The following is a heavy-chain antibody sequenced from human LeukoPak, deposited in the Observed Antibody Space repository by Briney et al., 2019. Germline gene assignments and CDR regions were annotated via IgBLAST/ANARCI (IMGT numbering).Heavy chain of an antibody. J-gene: IGHJ4*02. CDR3: VGGGWTTGDY. V-gene: IGHV3-48*01. Sequence: GGSLRLSCLASGFSFSSYAMNWVRQAPGKGLEWVSYISGSSDAKHYAESVEGRFSISRDNGKNSLYLRMDSLRVEDTAVYFCVGGGWTTGDYWGQGTRVTVSS. D-gene: IGHD3/OR15-3a*01. CDR1: GFSFSSYA. CDR2: ISGSSDAK.